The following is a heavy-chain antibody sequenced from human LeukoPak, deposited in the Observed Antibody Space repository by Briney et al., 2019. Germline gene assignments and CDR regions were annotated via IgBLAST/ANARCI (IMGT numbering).Heavy chain of an antibody. CDR1: GYTFTSYY. J-gene: IGHJ4*02. V-gene: IGHV1-46*01. D-gene: IGHD3-22*01. Sequence: ASVKVSCKASGYTFTSYYMHWVRQAPGQGLEWMGIINPSGGSTSYAQKFQGRVTMTRDTSTSTVYMELSSLRSEDTAVYYCARDRGRGVVVIGRYFDYWGQGTLVTVSS. CDR2: INPSGGST. CDR3: ARDRGRGVVVIGRYFDY.